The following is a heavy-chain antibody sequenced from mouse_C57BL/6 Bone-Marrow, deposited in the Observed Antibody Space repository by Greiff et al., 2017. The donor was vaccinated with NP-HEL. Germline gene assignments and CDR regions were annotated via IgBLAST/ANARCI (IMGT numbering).Heavy chain of an antibody. V-gene: IGHV1-64*01. Sequence: QVQLQQPGAELVKPGASVKLSCKASGYTFTSYWLHWVKQRPGQGLEWIGMIHPNSGSTNYNEKFKSKATLTVDKSSSTAYMQLSSLTSEDSAVYYCAREDGKSYAMDYWGQGTSVTVSS. CDR2: IHPNSGST. D-gene: IGHD2-1*01. J-gene: IGHJ4*01. CDR3: AREDGKSYAMDY. CDR1: GYTFTSYW.